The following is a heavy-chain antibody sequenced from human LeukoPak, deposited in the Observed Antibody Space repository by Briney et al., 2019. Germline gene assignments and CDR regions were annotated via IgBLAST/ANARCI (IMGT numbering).Heavy chain of an antibody. J-gene: IGHJ4*02. CDR2: LYSDGKT. D-gene: IGHD1-14*01. CDR1: GFTVITND. Sequence: TGGSLRLSCAPSGFTVITNDMTWVRQAPGKGLEWVSVLYSDGKTKYAGSVQGRFTISRDNSKSTLYLEMNSLSPDDTAVYYCARGVEPLAANTLAYWGQGTLVTVSS. V-gene: IGHV3-53*01. CDR3: ARGVEPLAANTLAY.